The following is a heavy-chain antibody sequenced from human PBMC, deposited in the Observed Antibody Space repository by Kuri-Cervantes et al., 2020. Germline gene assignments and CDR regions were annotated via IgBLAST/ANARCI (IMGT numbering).Heavy chain of an antibody. V-gene: IGHV1-18*01. J-gene: IGHJ4*02. CDR2: ISGYNDNT. Sequence: ASVKVSCKATGYTFSSNGISWVRQAPGQGLEWMGWISGYNDNTNYAQKFQGRLTMTTDTSTSTVYMELRSLRSDDTAVYYCASGPFGGYDFWSGYHDYWGQGTLVTVSS. CDR1: GYTFSSNG. CDR3: ASGPFGGYDFWSGYHDY. D-gene: IGHD3-3*01.